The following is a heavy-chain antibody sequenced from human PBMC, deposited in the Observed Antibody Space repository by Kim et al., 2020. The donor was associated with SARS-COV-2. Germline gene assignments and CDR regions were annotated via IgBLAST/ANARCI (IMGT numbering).Heavy chain of an antibody. CDR1: GFTFSSYA. J-gene: IGHJ4*02. Sequence: GGSLRLSCAASGFTFSSYAMSWVRQAPGKGLQWVSGITGRGGSTYYADSVKGRFTISRDNSKNTLSLQMNSLRAEDTATYYCAKDRSSGSDCWGQGTLVTVSS. D-gene: IGHD6-19*01. CDR3: AKDRSSGSDC. V-gene: IGHV3-23*01. CDR2: ITGRGGST.